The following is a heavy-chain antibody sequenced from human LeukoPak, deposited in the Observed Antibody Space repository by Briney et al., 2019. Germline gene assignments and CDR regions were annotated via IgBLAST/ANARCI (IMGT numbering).Heavy chain of an antibody. Sequence: GGSLRLSCATSGFTSSNYWMHWVRQAPGKGLVWVSRINTDGSSTSYADSVKGRFTISRDNAKNTLYLQMNSLRAEDTAVYYCAREVRQLTTDYWGQGTLVTVSS. CDR3: AREVRQLTTDY. D-gene: IGHD3-3*01. CDR1: GFTSSNYW. J-gene: IGHJ4*02. V-gene: IGHV3-74*01. CDR2: INTDGSST.